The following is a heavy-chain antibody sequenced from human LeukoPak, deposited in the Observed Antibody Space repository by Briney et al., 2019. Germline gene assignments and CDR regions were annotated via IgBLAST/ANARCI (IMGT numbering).Heavy chain of an antibody. D-gene: IGHD4-17*01. CDR3: VRALSTVATWLYL. CDR2: INPNSGGT. J-gene: IGHJ2*01. V-gene: IGHV1-2*02. Sequence: GASVKVSCKASGYTHTRYYMHWVRQATGQGLEGMGWINPNSGGTNYAQKFQSRLTMSRDTSISTAYMELSRLTSDDTAVYYCVRALSTVATWLYLWGRGTLVTVSS. CDR1: GYTHTRYY.